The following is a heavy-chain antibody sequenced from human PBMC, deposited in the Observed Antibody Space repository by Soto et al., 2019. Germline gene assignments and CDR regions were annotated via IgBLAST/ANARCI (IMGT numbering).Heavy chain of an antibody. D-gene: IGHD3-16*01. Sequence: QVQLVQSGAEVKKPGASVKLSCKASGYIFTSYAMHWVRQAPGQRPEWMGWINPGNGNTKHSQKFQGRVTITRDTSARRAHMELSSLRSEDTAVYYCARAIGTLGYYYGMDVWGQGTTVTVSS. CDR3: ARAIGTLGYYYGMDV. J-gene: IGHJ6*02. CDR1: GYIFTSYA. V-gene: IGHV1-3*01. CDR2: INPGNGNT.